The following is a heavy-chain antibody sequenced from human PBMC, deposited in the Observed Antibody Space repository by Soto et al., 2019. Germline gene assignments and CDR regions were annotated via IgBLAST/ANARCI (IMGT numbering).Heavy chain of an antibody. Sequence: QVQLVQYGAEVKKPGDSVNVSCKASGYTFTVYYMHWVRQAPGQGLEWMGWINPKSGGTMYPQKFQGRVTMTWDTSISTAYMALTRLRSDDTAVYYCARDLAKGGGSAGFDYWGQGTLVTVSS. CDR1: GYTFTVYY. V-gene: IGHV1-2*02. CDR2: INPKSGGT. CDR3: ARDLAKGGGSAGFDY. D-gene: IGHD1-26*01. J-gene: IGHJ4*02.